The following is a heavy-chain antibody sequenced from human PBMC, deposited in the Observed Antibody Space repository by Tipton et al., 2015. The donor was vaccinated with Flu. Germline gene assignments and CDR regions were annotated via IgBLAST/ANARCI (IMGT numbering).Heavy chain of an antibody. J-gene: IGHJ4*02. CDR2: IATSHGT. Sequence: TLSLTCTVSGDSVRSRSWTWFRQSAERGLEWIGRIATSHGTTFNPSLRGRVSMSIDTSRDQFSLKLTSVTAADTAVHYCARTETGDYFAYWGRGVLVTV. CDR3: ARTETGDYFAY. D-gene: IGHD1-14*01. V-gene: IGHV4-4*07. CDR1: GDSVRSRS.